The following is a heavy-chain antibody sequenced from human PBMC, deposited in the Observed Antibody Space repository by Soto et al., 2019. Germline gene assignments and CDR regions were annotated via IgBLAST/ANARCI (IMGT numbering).Heavy chain of an antibody. V-gene: IGHV3-21*01. CDR2: ITHSGTYV. CDR3: ARARGNDWYSDY. Sequence: RGSLRLSCTASGFTFSEYSLRWVFQAPGKGLEWVSSITHSGTYVYYADSVKGRFTISRDSDSNSLFLQMTSLRAEDTALYHCARARGNDWYSDYWGQGTLVTITA. D-gene: IGHD5-12*01. J-gene: IGHJ4*02. CDR1: GFTFSEYS.